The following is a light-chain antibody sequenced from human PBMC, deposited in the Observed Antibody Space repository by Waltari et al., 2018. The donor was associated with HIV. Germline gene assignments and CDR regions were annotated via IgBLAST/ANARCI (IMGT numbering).Light chain of an antibody. CDR3: STCDDRLNGVV. V-gene: IGLV1-44*01. CDR1: TPNIGSSN. Sequence: QSVLTQPPSASGTPGQRVTISCSGSTPNIGSSNVNWYQQFSRAAPKLLIYADAHRPSGVPDRFSGSKSGTSASLVISGLQSEDEADYYCSTCDDRLNGVVFGGGTRLTVV. CDR2: ADA. J-gene: IGLJ2*01.